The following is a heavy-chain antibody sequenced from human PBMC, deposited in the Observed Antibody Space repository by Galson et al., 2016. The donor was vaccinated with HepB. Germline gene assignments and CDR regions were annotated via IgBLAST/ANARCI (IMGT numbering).Heavy chain of an antibody. CDR2: IWYDGSNQ. V-gene: IGHV3-33*01. CDR1: GFPFSTYA. D-gene: IGHD3-16*01. J-gene: IGHJ3*02. Sequence: SLRLSCAASGFPFSTYAMHWVRQAPGKVLEWVAVIWYDGSNQYYADSVKGRFTISRDISKTTLYLKMNSLRAEDTALYYCARDAFPDDACDIWGQGTMVTVSS. CDR3: ARDAFPDDACDI.